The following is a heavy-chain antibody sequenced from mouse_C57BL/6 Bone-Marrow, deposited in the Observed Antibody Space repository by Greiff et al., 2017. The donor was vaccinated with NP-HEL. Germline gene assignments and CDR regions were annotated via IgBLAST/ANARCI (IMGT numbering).Heavy chain of an antibody. V-gene: IGHV10-1*01. J-gene: IGHJ3*01. CDR3: ERQGDYYGSSSSWFAY. D-gene: IGHD1-1*01. CDR2: IRSKSNNHAS. CDR1: GFSFTTYA. Sequence: EVQLVESGGGLVQPKGSLKLSCAASGFSFTTYAMNWVRQAPGKGLEWVARIRSKSNNHASNYADSVKDRFTISRSDSESMLYLQMNNVKTENTAMYYCERQGDYYGSSSSWFAYWGQGTLVTVSA.